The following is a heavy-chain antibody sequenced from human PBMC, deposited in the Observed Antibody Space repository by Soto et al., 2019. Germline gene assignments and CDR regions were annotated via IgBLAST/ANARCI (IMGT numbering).Heavy chain of an antibody. CDR3: ARGTRDHYFDY. V-gene: IGHV4-31*03. CDR2: IYYSGST. CDR1: GGSISSGGYY. Sequence: KTSETLSLTCTVSGGSISSGGYYWSWIRQHPGKGLEWIGYIYYSGSTYYNPSLKSRVTISVDTSKNQFSLKLSSVTAADTAVYYCARGTRDHYFDYWGQGTLVTVSS. J-gene: IGHJ4*02. D-gene: IGHD1-7*01.